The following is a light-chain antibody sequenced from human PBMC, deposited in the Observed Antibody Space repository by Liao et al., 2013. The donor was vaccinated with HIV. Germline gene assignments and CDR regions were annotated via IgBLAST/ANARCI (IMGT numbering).Light chain of an antibody. CDR3: QAWDSSTNYV. V-gene: IGLV3-25*02. CDR1: ALPKQY. CDR2: KDS. Sequence: SYELTQPPSVSVSPGQTARITCSGDALPKQYAYWYQQKPGQAPVLVIYKDSERPSGIPERFSGSNSGNTATLTISGTQALDEADYYCQAWDSSTNYVFGTGTQVTVL. J-gene: IGLJ1*01.